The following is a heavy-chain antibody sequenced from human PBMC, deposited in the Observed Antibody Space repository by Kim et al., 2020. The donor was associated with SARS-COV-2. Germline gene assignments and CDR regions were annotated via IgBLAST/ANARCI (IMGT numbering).Heavy chain of an antibody. CDR2: INHIGTI. Sequence: SETLSLTCAVYGGSISNYYWSWIRQSPERGLEWIGEINHIGTINYNPSLKSRVTMSLDTSKNQFSLKLTSVTAADTAVYYCARDLTENYYGSGSYYNPWGQGTLVTVSS. D-gene: IGHD3-10*01. CDR1: GGSISNYY. CDR3: ARDLTENYYGSGSYYNP. J-gene: IGHJ4*02. V-gene: IGHV4-34*01.